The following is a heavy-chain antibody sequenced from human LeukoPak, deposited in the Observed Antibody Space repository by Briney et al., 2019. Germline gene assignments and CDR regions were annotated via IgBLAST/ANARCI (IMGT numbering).Heavy chain of an antibody. CDR3: TTTYSSGWSLTDY. CDR2: IKSKTDGGTT. V-gene: IGHV3-15*01. CDR1: GFTFGGYG. D-gene: IGHD6-19*01. J-gene: IGHJ4*02. Sequence: GGSLRLSCIASGFTFGGYGMSWVRQAPGKGLEWVGRIKSKTDGGTTDYAAPVKGRFTISRDDSKNTLYLQMNSLKTEDTAVYYCTTTYSSGWSLTDYWGQGTLVTVSS.